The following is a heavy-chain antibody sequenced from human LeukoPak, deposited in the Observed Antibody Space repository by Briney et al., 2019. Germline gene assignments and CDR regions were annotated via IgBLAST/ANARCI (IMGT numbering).Heavy chain of an antibody. Sequence: PGGALRLSCAASVFTFINYGMHWVRQAPGKGLEGVAIISYDGSNKYYTDSVKGRFTISRDNSKNTLYLQMNSLRAEDTAVYYCAKVSLRWWGYVDYWGQGTLVSVSS. CDR3: AKVSLRWWGYVDY. J-gene: IGHJ4*02. V-gene: IGHV3-30*18. CDR1: VFTFINYG. D-gene: IGHD4-23*01. CDR2: ISYDGSNK.